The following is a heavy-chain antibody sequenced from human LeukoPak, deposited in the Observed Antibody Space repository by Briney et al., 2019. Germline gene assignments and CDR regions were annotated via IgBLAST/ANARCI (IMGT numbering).Heavy chain of an antibody. D-gene: IGHD3-10*01. CDR2: INTDGTTT. Sequence: GSLRLSCAAPGFPFSNYWMHWVRQAPGKGLVWVSNINTDGTTTNYADSVKGRFTISRDNAKNSLYLQMNSLRAEDTAVYYCARYGGGHWAFDMWGQGTMVTVSS. CDR3: ARYGGGHWAFDM. J-gene: IGHJ3*02. CDR1: GFPFSNYW. V-gene: IGHV3-74*01.